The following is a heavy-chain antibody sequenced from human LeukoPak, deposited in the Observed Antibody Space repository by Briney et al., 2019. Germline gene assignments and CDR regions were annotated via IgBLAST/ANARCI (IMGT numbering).Heavy chain of an antibody. CDR2: IYYSGST. CDR1: GGSISSSSYY. D-gene: IGHD2-15*01. CDR3: ARLPDIVVVVAATRRDAFDI. J-gene: IGHJ3*02. V-gene: IGHV4-39*01. Sequence: PSETLSLTCTVSGGSISSSSYYWGWIRQPPGKGLEWIGSIYYSGSTYYNPSLKSRVTISVDTSKNQFSLKLSSVTAADTAVYYCARLPDIVVVVAATRRDAFDIWGQGTMVTVSS.